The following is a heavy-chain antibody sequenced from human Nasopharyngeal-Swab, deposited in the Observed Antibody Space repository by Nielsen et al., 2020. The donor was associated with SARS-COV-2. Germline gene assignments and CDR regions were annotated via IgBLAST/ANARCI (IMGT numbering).Heavy chain of an antibody. Sequence: GGSLRLSCAASGFISSASAIHWVRQASGKGLEWVGRIGDKDHKSATTYGESVQGRFTISRDDSKNTAFLQMDSLKTEDTALYYCTTDFYFDYWGQGTLVTVSS. CDR2: IGDKDHKSAT. CDR1: GFISSASA. J-gene: IGHJ4*02. V-gene: IGHV3-73*01. CDR3: TTDFYFDY.